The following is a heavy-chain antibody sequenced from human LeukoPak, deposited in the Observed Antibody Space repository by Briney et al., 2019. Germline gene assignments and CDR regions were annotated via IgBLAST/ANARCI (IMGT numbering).Heavy chain of an antibody. CDR2: ISYNGST. CDR3: ARLGIQLWYHFDY. D-gene: IGHD5-18*01. Sequence: PSETLSLTCTVSSGSISSTSYYWGWIRQPPGKGLEWIGTISYNGSTYYNLSLKSRVTSSVDTSKNQFSLKLSSETAADTAVYYCARLGIQLWYHFDYWGRGTLVTVSS. V-gene: IGHV4-39*01. J-gene: IGHJ4*02. CDR1: SGSISSTSYY.